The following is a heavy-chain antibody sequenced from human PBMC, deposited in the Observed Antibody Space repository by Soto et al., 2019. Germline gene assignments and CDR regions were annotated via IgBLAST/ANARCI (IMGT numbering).Heavy chain of an antibody. V-gene: IGHV3-48*02. D-gene: IGHD3-10*01. Sequence: EVPLVESGGGLVQPGGSLRLSCAASGFTFSSYVINWVRQAPGKGLEWVSYISISSSTRYYADSVRDRFTISRDNAKNSLYLQMNSLRDEDTAVYYCARGGGFFDYWGQGTLVTVSS. CDR2: ISISSSTR. CDR3: ARGGGFFDY. J-gene: IGHJ4*02. CDR1: GFTFSSYV.